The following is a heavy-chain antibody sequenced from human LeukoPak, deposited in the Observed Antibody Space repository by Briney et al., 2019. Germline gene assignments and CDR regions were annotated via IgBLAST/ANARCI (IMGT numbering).Heavy chain of an antibody. V-gene: IGHV1-69*13. Sequence: SVKVSCKVSGGPFSRYAISWVRQAPGQGLEWMGGILPSFGTANYAQKFQVRVTITADESTGTAYMELSSLRSEDTAVYYCARVFRGLIGGSYYYFDSWGQGTLVAVSS. D-gene: IGHD3-10*01. CDR3: ARVFRGLIGGSYYYFDS. CDR2: ILPSFGTA. J-gene: IGHJ4*02. CDR1: GGPFSRYA.